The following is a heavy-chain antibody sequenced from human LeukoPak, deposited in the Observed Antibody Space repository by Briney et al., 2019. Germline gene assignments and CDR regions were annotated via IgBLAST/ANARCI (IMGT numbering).Heavy chain of an antibody. V-gene: IGHV3-23*01. Sequence: GGSLRLSCVASGFRFSKEWMSWVRQAPGKGLEWVSAISGSGGSTYYADSVKGRFTISRDNSKNTLYLQMNSLRAEDTAVYYCAKGSSVLRFDYWGQGTLVTVSS. CDR2: ISGSGGST. J-gene: IGHJ4*02. CDR1: GFRFSKEW. D-gene: IGHD5/OR15-5a*01. CDR3: AKGSSVLRFDY.